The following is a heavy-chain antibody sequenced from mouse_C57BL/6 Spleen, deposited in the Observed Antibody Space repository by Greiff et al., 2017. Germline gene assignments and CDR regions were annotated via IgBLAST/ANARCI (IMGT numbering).Heavy chain of an antibody. V-gene: IGHV1-80*01. CDR1: GYAFSSYW. D-gene: IGHD2-4*01. CDR3: ARWGDYDGYFDV. J-gene: IGHJ1*03. Sequence: LQESGAELVKPGASVKISCKASGYAFSSYWMNWVKQRPGKGLEWIGQIYPGDGDTNYNGKFKGKATLTADKSSSTAYMQLSSLTSEDSAVYFCARWGDYDGYFDVWGTGTTVTVSS. CDR2: IYPGDGDT.